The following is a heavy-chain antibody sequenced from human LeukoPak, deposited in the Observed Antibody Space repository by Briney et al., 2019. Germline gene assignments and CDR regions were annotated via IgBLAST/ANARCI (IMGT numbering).Heavy chain of an antibody. Sequence: PSETPSLTCTVSGGSISRYYGSWIRPPPGKGPEWIGYIYYSGNTNYKPSLKSRVTISVDTSKHQFSLKVSSVTAADTAVYYCARRRGQQLPWDYWGQGTLVAVSS. D-gene: IGHD6-13*01. CDR3: ARRRGQQLPWDY. CDR2: IYYSGNT. CDR1: GGSISRYY. J-gene: IGHJ4*02. V-gene: IGHV4-59*08.